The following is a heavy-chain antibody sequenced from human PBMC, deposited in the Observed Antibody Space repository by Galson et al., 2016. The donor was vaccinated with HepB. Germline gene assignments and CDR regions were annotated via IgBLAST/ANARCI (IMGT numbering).Heavy chain of an antibody. D-gene: IGHD2-8*01. V-gene: IGHV7-4-1*02. J-gene: IGHJ4*02. CDR3: ATSAGRGVYDY. Sequence: SVKVSCKASGYTFTPYAMNWVRQAPGQGLECMGWINTNTGNPTYAQGFTGRFVFSLDTSVSTAYLQISGLKAEDTAVYYCATSAGRGVYDYWGQGTLVTVSS. CDR1: GYTFTPYA. CDR2: INTNTGNP.